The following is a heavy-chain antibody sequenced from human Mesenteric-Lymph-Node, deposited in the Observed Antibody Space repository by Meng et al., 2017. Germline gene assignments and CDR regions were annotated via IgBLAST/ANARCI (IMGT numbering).Heavy chain of an antibody. CDR2: ISFDGNSK. CDR1: GFTFNTYN. D-gene: IGHD3-3*01. CDR3: ARDIGFLESYGMDV. J-gene: IGHJ6*02. Sequence: GESLKISCAASGFTFNTYNMNWVRQAPGKGLEWVTVISFDGNSKNYADSVQGRFIISRDNSKNALYLQMNSLRPEDTAVYYCARDIGFLESYGMDVWGQGTTVTVSS. V-gene: IGHV3-30*03.